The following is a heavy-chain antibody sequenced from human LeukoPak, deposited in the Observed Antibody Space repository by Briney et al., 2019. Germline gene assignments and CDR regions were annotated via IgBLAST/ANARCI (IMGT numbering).Heavy chain of an antibody. CDR3: ARVDSSSWYGRVY. V-gene: IGHV1-69*13. CDR2: IIPIFGTA. J-gene: IGHJ4*02. D-gene: IGHD6-13*01. Sequence: EASVKASCKASGGTFSSYAISWVRQAPGQGLEWMGGIIPIFGTANYAQKFQGRVTITADESTSTAYMELSSLRSEDTAVYYCARVDSSSWYGRVYWGQGTLVTVSS. CDR1: GGTFSSYA.